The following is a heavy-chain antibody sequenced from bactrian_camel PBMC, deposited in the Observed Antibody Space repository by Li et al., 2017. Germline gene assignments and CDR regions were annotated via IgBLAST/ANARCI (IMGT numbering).Heavy chain of an antibody. CDR1: TATYRPNC. D-gene: IGHD6*01. J-gene: IGHJ4*01. Sequence: HVQLVESGGGSVQTGGSLKLSCTSPTATYRPNCMGWFRQAPGKEREAVAAIRAGDGRTYYADSVKGRFIVSQDNAKNTVYLQMNSLKPEDTAMYYCAAGCKTHRGKWYECDYNYWGQGTQVTVS. V-gene: IGHV3-3*01. CDR3: AAGCKTHRGKWYECDYNY. CDR2: IRAGDGRT.